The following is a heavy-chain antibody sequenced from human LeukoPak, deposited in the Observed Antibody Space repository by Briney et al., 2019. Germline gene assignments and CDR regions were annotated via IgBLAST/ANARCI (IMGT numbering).Heavy chain of an antibody. CDR1: GFIFSNYG. CDR3: AKEGYNMGFDY. CDR2: ISYDGSKK. V-gene: IGHV3-30*18. J-gene: IGHJ4*02. D-gene: IGHD1-14*01. Sequence: PGRSLRLSCAASGFIFSNYGMHWVRQAPGKGLEWVAVISYDGSKKYYADSVKGRFTISRDNSKNTLYLQMNSLRAEDTAVYYCAKEGYNMGFDYWGQGTPVTVSS.